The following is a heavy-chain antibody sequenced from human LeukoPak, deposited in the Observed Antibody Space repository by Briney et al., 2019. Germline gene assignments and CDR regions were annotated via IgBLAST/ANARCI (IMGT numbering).Heavy chain of an antibody. V-gene: IGHV4-31*03. Sequence: PSQTLSLTCTVSGGSISSGGYYWSWIRQHPGKGLEWIGYIYYSGSAYYNPSLKSRVTLSLDTSKNQFSLKLSSVTAADTAVYYCARTIAAAGTWDYWGQGTLVTVSS. D-gene: IGHD6-13*01. J-gene: IGHJ4*02. CDR2: IYYSGSA. CDR3: ARTIAAAGTWDY. CDR1: GGSISSGGYY.